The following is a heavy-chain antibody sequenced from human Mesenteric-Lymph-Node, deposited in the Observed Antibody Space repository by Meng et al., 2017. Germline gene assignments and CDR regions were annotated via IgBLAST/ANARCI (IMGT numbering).Heavy chain of an antibody. CDR3: ARDSSGWPGYGMDV. D-gene: IGHD6-19*01. V-gene: IGHV3-33*08. CDR1: GFTFSSYG. Sequence: GESLKISCAVSGFTFSSYGMHWVRQAPGKGLEWVAVIWYDGSNKYYADSVKGRFTISRDNAKNSLYLQMNSLRAEDTAVYYCARDSSGWPGYGMDVWGQGTTVTVSS. J-gene: IGHJ6*02. CDR2: IWYDGSNK.